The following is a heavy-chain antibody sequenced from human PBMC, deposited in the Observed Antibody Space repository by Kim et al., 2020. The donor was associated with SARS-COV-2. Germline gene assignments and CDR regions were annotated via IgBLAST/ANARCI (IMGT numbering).Heavy chain of an antibody. J-gene: IGHJ4*02. CDR3: AKGRGYYGSGSYLTGFDY. CDR2: ISGSGGST. D-gene: IGHD3-10*01. CDR1: GFTFSSYA. Sequence: GGSLRLSCAASGFTFSSYAMSWVRQAPGKGLEWVSAISGSGGSTYYADSVKGRFTISRDNSKNTLYLQMNSLRAEDTAVYYCAKGRGYYGSGSYLTGFDYWGQGTLVTVSS. V-gene: IGHV3-23*01.